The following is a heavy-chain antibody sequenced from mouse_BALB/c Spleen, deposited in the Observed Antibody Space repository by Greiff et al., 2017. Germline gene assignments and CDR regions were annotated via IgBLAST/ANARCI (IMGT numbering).Heavy chain of an antibody. J-gene: IGHJ4*01. CDR2: IWTGGGT. Sequence: QVQLKQSGPGLVAPSQSLSITCTVSGFSLTSYDISWIRQPPGKGLEWLGVIWTGGGTNYNSAFMSRLSISKDNSKSQVFLKMNSLQTDDTAIYYCVRDRPADYWGQGTSVTVSS. CDR1: GFSLTSYD. V-gene: IGHV2-9-2*01. CDR3: VRDRPADY.